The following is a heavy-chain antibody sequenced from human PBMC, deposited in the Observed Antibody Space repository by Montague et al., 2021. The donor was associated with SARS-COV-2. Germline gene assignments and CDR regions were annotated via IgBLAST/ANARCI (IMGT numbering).Heavy chain of an antibody. J-gene: IGHJ4*02. CDR3: ARDVGWYSSSWLDY. D-gene: IGHD6-13*01. V-gene: IGHV4-31*03. CDR1: GGSISSGGYY. Sequence: TLSLTCTVSGGSISSGGYYWSWIRQHPGKGLEWIGYIYYSGSTYYNPSLKSRVTISVDTSKNQFSLKLSSVTAADTAVYYCARDVGWYSSSWLDYGGQGTLVTVSS. CDR2: IYYSGST.